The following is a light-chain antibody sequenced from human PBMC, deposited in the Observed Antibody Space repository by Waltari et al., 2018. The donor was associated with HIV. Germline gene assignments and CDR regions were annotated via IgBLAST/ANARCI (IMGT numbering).Light chain of an antibody. CDR2: SDN. Sequence: QSVLTPPPSASGTPGQWVTISCSGSSSNIGSRYVHWYQQPPGTAPKLLLYSDNKRPSGCPDPLSGSKAGTSASLAIRGLQSEDEADYYCSTWDDSLNGRVFGGGTKLTVL. CDR3: STWDDSLNGRV. V-gene: IGLV1-44*01. J-gene: IGLJ3*02. CDR1: SSNIGSRY.